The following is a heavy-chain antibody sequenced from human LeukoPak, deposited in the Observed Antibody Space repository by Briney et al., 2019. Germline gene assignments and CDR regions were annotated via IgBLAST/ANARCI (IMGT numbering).Heavy chain of an antibody. CDR3: ARFGLGVSGYDFSDY. J-gene: IGHJ4*02. CDR2: VIPILGTA. Sequence: SVKVSCKASGGTFSSYAISWVRQAPGQGLEWMGGVIPILGTANYAQKFQGRVTITADESTSTAYMELSSLRSEDTAVYYCARFGLGVSGYDFSDYWGQGTLVTVSS. CDR1: GGTFSSYA. V-gene: IGHV1-69*13. D-gene: IGHD5-12*01.